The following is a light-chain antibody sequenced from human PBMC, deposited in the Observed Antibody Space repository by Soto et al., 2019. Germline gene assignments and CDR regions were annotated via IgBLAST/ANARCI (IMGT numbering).Light chain of an antibody. CDR2: WAS. CDR1: QSVFYSSNNKNY. Sequence: DIVMTQSPDSLAVSLGERATINCKSSQSVFYSSNNKNYLAWYQQKPGQPPKLPIYWASTRESGVPDRFSGSGSGTDFTLTISSLQAEDVAVYYCQQYYSTPLTFGPGTKVDIK. V-gene: IGKV4-1*01. CDR3: QQYYSTPLT. J-gene: IGKJ3*01.